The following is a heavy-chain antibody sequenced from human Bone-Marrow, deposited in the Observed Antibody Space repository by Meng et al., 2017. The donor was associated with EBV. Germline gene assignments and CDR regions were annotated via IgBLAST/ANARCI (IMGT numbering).Heavy chain of an antibody. CDR1: GYTFTNFD. V-gene: IGHV1-8*01. CDR2: MNPDSGNT. CDR3: ARGLQGTNWFDP. Sequence: QVERVQSGAEGKKPWAPVRVCCEASGYTFTNFDINWVRQAAGQGLEWMGWMNPDSGNTGYARNFQGRVSMTRDTSRNTAYMELRGLTYEDTAIYYCARGLQGTNWFDPWGQGTLVTVSS. J-gene: IGHJ5*02.